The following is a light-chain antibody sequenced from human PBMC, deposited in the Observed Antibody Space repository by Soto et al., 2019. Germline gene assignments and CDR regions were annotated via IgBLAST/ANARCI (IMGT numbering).Light chain of an antibody. J-gene: IGLJ1*01. CDR3: AAWDDSLSVYV. CDR1: SSNIGSNY. V-gene: IGLV1-47*01. CDR2: RNN. Sequence: QSVLTQPPSAAGTPGRGVTISCSGSSSNIGSNYVYWYQQLPGTAPKLLIYRNNQRPSGVPDRFSGYKSGTSASLAISGLRSEDEADYYCAAWDDSLSVYVFGTGTKVTVL.